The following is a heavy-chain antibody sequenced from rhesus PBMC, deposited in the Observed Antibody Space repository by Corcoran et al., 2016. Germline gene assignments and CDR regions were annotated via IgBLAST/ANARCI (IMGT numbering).Heavy chain of an antibody. CDR3: ARVPSWGNCDY. J-gene: IGHJ4*01. Sequence: QVQLQESGPGLVKPSETLSLTCAVSGGSISGNYDWNWIRQPPGKGLEWIGYIYGSRGSTHDNPSLRNRVTISKDTSKNQLSLEVRSVTAADSAVYYCARVPSWGNCDYWGQGVLVTVSS. CDR2: IYGSRGST. CDR1: GGSISGNYD. V-gene: IGHV4-76*01. D-gene: IGHD3-34*01.